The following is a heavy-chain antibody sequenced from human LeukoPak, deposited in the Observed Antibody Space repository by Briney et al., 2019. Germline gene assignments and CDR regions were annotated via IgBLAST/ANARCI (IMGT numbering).Heavy chain of an antibody. J-gene: IGHJ4*02. V-gene: IGHV3-48*01. CDR2: ITRSSTTI. D-gene: IGHD3-3*01. CDR3: AKGYDFWSGGIDY. CDR1: GFNFSIYS. Sequence: PGGSLRLSCAASGFNFSIYSMNWVRQAPGKGLEWVSYITRSSTTIYYADSVKGRFTISRDNSKNTLYLQMNSLRADDTAVYYCAKGYDFWSGGIDYWGQGTLVTVSS.